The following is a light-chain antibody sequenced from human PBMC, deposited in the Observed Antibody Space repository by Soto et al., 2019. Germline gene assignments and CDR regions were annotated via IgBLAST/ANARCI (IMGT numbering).Light chain of an antibody. CDR2: AAS. CDR3: QQYNSYWT. CDR1: QGISSY. J-gene: IGKJ1*01. Sequence: IQLTQSPSSLSASAGDRVTITRRASQGISSYLAWYQQKPGKAPKLLIHAASTLQSGVPSRCSGSGSGKDFTLTISSLQPDDFATYYCQQYNSYWTLGQGTKVDIK. V-gene: IGKV1-9*01.